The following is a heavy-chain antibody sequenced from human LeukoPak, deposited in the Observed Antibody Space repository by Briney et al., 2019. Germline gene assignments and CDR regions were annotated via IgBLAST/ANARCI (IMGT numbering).Heavy chain of an antibody. D-gene: IGHD2-2*01. CDR2: IGYDGSIK. CDR3: AKIWCSSSSRYSSADL. Sequence: TVGPLRLSCSASGFTFSTYGMHWVPQAAGKRLDRLAAIGYDGSIKYDADSLKGGVTVSRDTSKSTVYLQMSSLRAEDTAVYYCAKIWCSSSSRYSSADLWGKGTLVTVSS. V-gene: IGHV3-33*06. J-gene: IGHJ5*02. CDR1: GFTFSTYG.